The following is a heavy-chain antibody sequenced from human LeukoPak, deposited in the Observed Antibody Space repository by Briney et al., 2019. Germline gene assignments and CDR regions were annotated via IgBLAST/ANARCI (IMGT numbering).Heavy chain of an antibody. V-gene: IGHV3-43*02. J-gene: IGHJ4*02. Sequence: GGSLRLSCAASGFTFDDSAMHWVRQGPGKGLEWVSLITGDGGSTYYADPVKGRLTISRDNSKNSLYLQMNSLRTEDTALYYCAKDRGNIFDYWGQGTLVTVSS. CDR3: AKDRGNIFDY. CDR1: GFTFDDSA. CDR2: ITGDGGST.